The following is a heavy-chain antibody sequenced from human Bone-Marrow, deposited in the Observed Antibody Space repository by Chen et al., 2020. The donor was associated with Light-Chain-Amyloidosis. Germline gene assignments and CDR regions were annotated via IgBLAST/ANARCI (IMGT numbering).Heavy chain of an antibody. J-gene: IGHJ4*02. CDR2: IRSKANSYAT. Sequence: EVQLVESGGGLVQPGGSLKRSCAASGFTFSGSAMHWVRQASGKGLEWVGRIRSKANSYATAYAASVKGRFTISRDDSKNTAYLQMNSLKTEDTAVYYCTRLGSGSYSVAYWGQGTLVTVSS. V-gene: IGHV3-73*02. CDR1: GFTFSGSA. D-gene: IGHD1-26*01. CDR3: TRLGSGSYSVAY.